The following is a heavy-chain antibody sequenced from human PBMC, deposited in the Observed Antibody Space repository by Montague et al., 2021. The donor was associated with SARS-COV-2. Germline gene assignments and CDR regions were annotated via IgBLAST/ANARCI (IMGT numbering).Heavy chain of an antibody. CDR2: IYYSGST. D-gene: IGHD3-22*01. CDR3: ARHYYFDTSGQTPPFDY. Sequence: SETLSPTCTVSGGSISTSSYYWGWLRLPPGKGLEWIGTIYYSGSTYYNPSPTSRVTISVDTSKNQFSLKLSSVTAADTAVYYCARHYYFDTSGQTPPFDYWGQGTLVTVSS. J-gene: IGHJ4*02. V-gene: IGHV4-39*01. CDR1: GGSISTSSYY.